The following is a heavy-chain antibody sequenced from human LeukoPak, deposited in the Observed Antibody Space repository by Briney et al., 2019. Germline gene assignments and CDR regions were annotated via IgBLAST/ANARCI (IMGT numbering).Heavy chain of an antibody. V-gene: IGHV4-59*01. D-gene: IGHD6-19*01. CDR1: GGSISRDY. CDR3: ARGSVAGTRAPYYFDY. J-gene: IGHJ4*02. Sequence: SETLSLTCTVSGGSISRDYWSWIRQPPGKGLEWIGYIYYTGSTNYNPSLKSRVTISVDTSKNQFTLKPSSVTAADTAVYYCARGSVAGTRAPYYFDYWGQGTLVTVSS. CDR2: IYYTGST.